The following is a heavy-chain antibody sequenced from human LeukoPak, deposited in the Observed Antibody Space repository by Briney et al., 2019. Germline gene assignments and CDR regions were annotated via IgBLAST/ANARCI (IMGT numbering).Heavy chain of an antibody. J-gene: IGHJ6*02. CDR2: IIPIFGIA. CDR1: GGTFSSYA. Sequence: ASVKVSCKASGGTFSSYAISWVRQAPGQGLEWMGRIIPIFGIANYAQKFQGRVTITADKSTSTAYMELSSLRSEDTAVYYCARAFRGSGNYYYYGMDVWGQGTTVTVSS. CDR3: ARAFRGSGNYYYYGMDV. D-gene: IGHD3-10*01. V-gene: IGHV1-69*04.